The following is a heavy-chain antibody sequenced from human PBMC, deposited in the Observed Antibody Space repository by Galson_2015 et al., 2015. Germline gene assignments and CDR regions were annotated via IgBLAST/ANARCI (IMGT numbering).Heavy chain of an antibody. D-gene: IGHD6-19*01. V-gene: IGHV3-30*18. Sequence: LRLSCAASGFTFSSYGMHWVRQAPGKGLEWVAVISYDGSNKYYADSVKGRFTISRDNSKNTLYLQMNSLRAEDTAVYYCAKLGAVAKNDYWGQGTLVTVSS. J-gene: IGHJ4*02. CDR3: AKLGAVAKNDY. CDR2: ISYDGSNK. CDR1: GFTFSSYG.